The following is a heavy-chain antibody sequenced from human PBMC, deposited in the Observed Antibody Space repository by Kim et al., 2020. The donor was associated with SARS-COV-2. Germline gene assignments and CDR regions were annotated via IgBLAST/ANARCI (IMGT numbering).Heavy chain of an antibody. V-gene: IGHV4-59*13. D-gene: IGHD3-3*01. CDR3: AREGATYYDFWSGYSYGMDV. CDR1: GGSISSYY. J-gene: IGHJ6*02. Sequence: SETLSLTCTVSGGSISSYYWSWIRQPPGKGLEWIGYIYYSGSTNYNASLMSRVTISVDTHQNQFSLKRSSVNAADAAVYYCAREGATYYDFWSGYSYGMDVWGQGTTVPVSS. CDR2: IYYSGST.